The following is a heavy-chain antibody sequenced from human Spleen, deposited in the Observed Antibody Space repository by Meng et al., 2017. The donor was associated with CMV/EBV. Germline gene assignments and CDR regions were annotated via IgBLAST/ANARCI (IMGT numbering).Heavy chain of an antibody. V-gene: IGHV1-18*01. CDR2: ISGYNGRT. CDR3: ARVYCSSSTTCYSNWFDP. D-gene: IGHD2-2*01. CDR1: YPCIGCG. Sequence: YPCIGCGISWVRQAPGKGLEWMGWISGYNGRTNYAQSFQSSLTLTTDTSTSTADMELRNLSSDDTAVYYCARVYCSSSTTCYSNWFDPWGQGTLVTVSS. J-gene: IGHJ5*02.